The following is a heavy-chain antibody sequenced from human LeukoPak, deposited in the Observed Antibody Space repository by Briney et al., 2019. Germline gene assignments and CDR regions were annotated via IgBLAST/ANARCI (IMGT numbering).Heavy chain of an antibody. Sequence: SETLSLTCTVSVGSISSSSYYWGWIRQPPGKGLEWIGDIYYSWSTYYSPSLKSRVTISVDTSKNRFSLKLSSVTAADTAVYYCARDITGGSGWYFSFDYWGQGTLVTVSS. CDR2: IYYSWST. D-gene: IGHD6-19*01. CDR1: VGSISSSSYY. V-gene: IGHV4-39*07. CDR3: ARDITGGSGWYFSFDY. J-gene: IGHJ4*02.